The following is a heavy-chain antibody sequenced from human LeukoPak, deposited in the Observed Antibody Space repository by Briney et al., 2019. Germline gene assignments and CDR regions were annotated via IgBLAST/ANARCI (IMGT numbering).Heavy chain of an antibody. J-gene: IGHJ4*02. D-gene: IGHD5-24*01. CDR3: AKVWSTAGLQYYFDY. CDR1: GFTFSNYG. V-gene: IGHV3-30*18. Sequence: GGSLRLSCAASGFTFSNYGMHWVRQAAGKGLEWVAVISYDGTTKYYSDSVKGRFTISRDNSKNTLYLQMSSLRADDMAVYYCAKVWSTAGLQYYFDYRGQGTLVTVSS. CDR2: ISYDGTTK.